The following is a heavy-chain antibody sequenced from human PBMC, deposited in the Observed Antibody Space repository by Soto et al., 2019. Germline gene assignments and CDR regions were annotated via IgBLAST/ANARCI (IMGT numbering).Heavy chain of an antibody. Sequence: QVQLVQSGAEVKKPGSSVKVSCKASGGTFSSYAISWVRQAPGQGLEWMGGIIPIFGTANYAQKFQGRVTITADESTSTAYMELSSLRSEDKAVYYCARGGISKYGYYYDYGMDVWGQGTTVTVSS. CDR2: IIPIFGTA. D-gene: IGHD6-13*01. CDR3: ARGGISKYGYYYDYGMDV. CDR1: GGTFSSYA. V-gene: IGHV1-69*01. J-gene: IGHJ6*02.